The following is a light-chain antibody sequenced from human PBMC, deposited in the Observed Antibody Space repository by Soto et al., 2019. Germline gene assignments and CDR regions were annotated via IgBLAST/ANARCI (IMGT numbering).Light chain of an antibody. CDR1: QTVSSTS. V-gene: IGKV3D-20*01. Sequence: EIVLTQSPATLSLSPGERATLSCGASQTVSSTSLAWYQQRPGLAPRLLIYDVSTRLTGIPDRFSGSGSGTHFTLTISRLEPEDFAVYYCQQYGSSPFTFGGGTKVDIK. J-gene: IGKJ4*01. CDR2: DVS. CDR3: QQYGSSPFT.